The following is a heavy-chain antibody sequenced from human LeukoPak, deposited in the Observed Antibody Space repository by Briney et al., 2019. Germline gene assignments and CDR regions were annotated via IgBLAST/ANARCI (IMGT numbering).Heavy chain of an antibody. Sequence: ASVKVSCKASGYTFTSYDINWVRQATGQGLEWMGWMNPNSGNTGYAQKFQGRVTMTRNTSISTAYMELSSLRSEDTAVYYCARVVGYCSSTSCYDWFDPWGQGTLVTVSS. V-gene: IGHV1-8*01. CDR1: GYTFTSYD. CDR3: ARVVGYCSSTSCYDWFDP. J-gene: IGHJ5*02. CDR2: MNPNSGNT. D-gene: IGHD2-2*01.